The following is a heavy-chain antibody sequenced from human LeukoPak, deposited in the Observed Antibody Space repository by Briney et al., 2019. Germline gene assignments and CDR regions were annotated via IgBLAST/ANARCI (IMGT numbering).Heavy chain of an antibody. Sequence: ASVKVSCKASGYTVTGVYIDWVRQAPGQGLEWIGWIDPNSGDKNNAQKFQGRVTLTRDTSISTAYMELSRLRSDDTAVYYYTRGYCTSSSCYDAPFDSWGQGTLVAVSS. CDR3: TRGYCTSSSCYDAPFDS. CDR2: IDPNSGDK. J-gene: IGHJ4*02. D-gene: IGHD2-2*01. CDR1: GYTVTGVY. V-gene: IGHV1-2*02.